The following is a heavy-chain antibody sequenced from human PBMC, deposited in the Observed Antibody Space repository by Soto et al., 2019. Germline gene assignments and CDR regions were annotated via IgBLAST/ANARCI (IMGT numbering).Heavy chain of an antibody. J-gene: IGHJ6*02. D-gene: IGHD1-7*01. CDR2: IIPIFGTA. CDR3: ARGRLELRSYYYGMDV. V-gene: IGHV1-69*01. Sequence: QVQLVQSGAEVKKPGSSVKVSCKASGGTFSSYAISWVRQAPGQGLEWMGGIIPIFGTANYAQKFQGRVTITADESTSTAYMGLSSLRSEDTAVYYCARGRLELRSYYYGMDVWGQGTTVTVSS. CDR1: GGTFSSYA.